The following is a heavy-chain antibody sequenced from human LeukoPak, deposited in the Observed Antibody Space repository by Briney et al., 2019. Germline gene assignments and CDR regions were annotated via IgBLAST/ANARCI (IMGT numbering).Heavy chain of an antibody. CDR1: GLTFSSYS. CDR3: ARDLYDSSGYYNY. CDR2: ISSSSSYI. D-gene: IGHD3-22*01. J-gene: IGHJ4*02. Sequence: PGGSLRLPCAASGLTFSSYSMNWVRQAPGKGLEWVSSISSSSSYIYYADSVKGRFTISRDNAKNSLYLQMNSLRAEDTAVYYCARDLYDSSGYYNYWGQGTLVTVSS. V-gene: IGHV3-21*01.